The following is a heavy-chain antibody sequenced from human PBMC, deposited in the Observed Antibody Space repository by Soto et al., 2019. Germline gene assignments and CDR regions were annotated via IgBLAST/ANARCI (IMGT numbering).Heavy chain of an antibody. CDR1: GFTFSSYG. CDR3: ANANDYGDLVDY. D-gene: IGHD4-17*01. J-gene: IGHJ4*02. V-gene: IGHV3-30*18. CDR2: ISYDGSNK. Sequence: QVQLVESGGGVVQPGRSLRLSCAASGFTFSSYGMHWVRQAPGKGLEWVAVISYDGSNKYYADSVKGRFTISRDNSKNTLYLKMNSLRAEDTAVYYCANANDYGDLVDYGGQGPLVPVPS.